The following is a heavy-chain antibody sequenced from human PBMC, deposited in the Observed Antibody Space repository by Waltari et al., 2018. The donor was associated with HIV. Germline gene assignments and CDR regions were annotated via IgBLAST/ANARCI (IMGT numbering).Heavy chain of an antibody. V-gene: IGHV5-51*01. Sequence: EVQLVQSGAEVKKPGESLKISCKGSGYSFTSYWIGWVRQMPGKGREWMGISYPGGSDTRYSPSCQGQVTISADKSISTAYLQWSSLKASDTAMYYCARRPYDSSGYYLYYFDYWGQGTLVTVSS. CDR3: ARRPYDSSGYYLYYFDY. CDR2: SYPGGSDT. CDR1: GYSFTSYW. D-gene: IGHD3-22*01. J-gene: IGHJ4*02.